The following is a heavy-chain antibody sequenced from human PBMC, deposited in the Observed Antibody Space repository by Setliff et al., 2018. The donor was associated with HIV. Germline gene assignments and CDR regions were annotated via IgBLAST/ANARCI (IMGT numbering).Heavy chain of an antibody. D-gene: IGHD4-4*01. Sequence: SETLSLTCSVYGGSISRGGRYWGWIRQHPGRGLEWLGYVYYTGESFDKPSLWGRVTILQDKSKNQFSLALRSLTAAHTAVYYCASATVGGANPFDSWGPGTLVTISS. CDR1: GGSISRGGRY. J-gene: IGHJ4*02. CDR3: ASATVGGANPFDS. V-gene: IGHV4-31*03. CDR2: VYYTGES.